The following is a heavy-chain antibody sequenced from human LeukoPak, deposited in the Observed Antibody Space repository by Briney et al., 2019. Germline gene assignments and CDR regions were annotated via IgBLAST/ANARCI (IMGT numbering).Heavy chain of an antibody. CDR3: ARYSGSYRAVEY. CDR1: GYSFTSYW. Sequence: ESRKISCKDSGYSFTSYWIGWVRQMPGKGLEWMGIIYPGDSDTRYSPSFQGQVTISADKSISTAHLQWSSLKASDTAMYYCARYSGSYRAVEYWGQGTLVTVSS. CDR2: IYPGDSDT. V-gene: IGHV5-51*01. J-gene: IGHJ4*02. D-gene: IGHD1-26*01.